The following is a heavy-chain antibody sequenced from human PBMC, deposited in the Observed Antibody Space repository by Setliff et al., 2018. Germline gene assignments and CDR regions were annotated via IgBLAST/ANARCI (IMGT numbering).Heavy chain of an antibody. CDR3: ARDRHGGNSGAFDI. CDR1: GFTFSDYY. Sequence: GSLRLSCGASGFTFSDYYMSWIRQAPGKGLEWVSYISSSGSTIFYADSVKGRFTISRDNAKNSLFLQMGSLRAEDTAIYYCARDRHGGNSGAFDIWGQGTMVTVSS. V-gene: IGHV3-11*04. CDR2: ISSSGSTI. D-gene: IGHD1-26*01. J-gene: IGHJ3*02.